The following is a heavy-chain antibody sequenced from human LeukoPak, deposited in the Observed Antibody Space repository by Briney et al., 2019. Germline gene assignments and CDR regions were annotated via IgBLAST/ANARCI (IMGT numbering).Heavy chain of an antibody. D-gene: IGHD6-13*01. CDR2: ISSSSSYI. CDR1: GFTFSSYS. V-gene: IGHV3-21*01. CDR3: ARDLIAAAVNYYYYGMDV. Sequence: GGSLRLSCAASGFTFSSYSMNWVRQAPGKGLEWVSSISSSSSYIYYADSVKGRFTISRDNAKNSLYLQMNSLRAEDTAVYYCARDLIAAAVNYYYYGMDVWGKGTTVTASS. J-gene: IGHJ6*04.